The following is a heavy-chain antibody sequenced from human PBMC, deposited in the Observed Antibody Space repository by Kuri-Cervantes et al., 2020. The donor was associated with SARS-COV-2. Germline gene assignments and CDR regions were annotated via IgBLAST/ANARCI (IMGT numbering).Heavy chain of an antibody. Sequence: GESLKISCSASRFTFSSYAMHWVRQAPGKGLEYVSAISSNGGSTYYADSVKGRFTISRDNSKNTLYLQMSSLRAEDTAVYYCVKGSSSWYDFWFDPWGQGTLVTVSS. J-gene: IGHJ5*02. CDR2: ISSNGGST. CDR3: VKGSSSWYDFWFDP. V-gene: IGHV3-64D*08. D-gene: IGHD6-13*01. CDR1: RFTFSSYA.